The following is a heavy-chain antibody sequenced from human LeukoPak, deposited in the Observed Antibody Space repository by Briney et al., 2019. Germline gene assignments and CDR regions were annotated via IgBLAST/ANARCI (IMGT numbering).Heavy chain of an antibody. J-gene: IGHJ4*02. D-gene: IGHD3-3*01. Sequence: GGSLRLSCAASGFTFNRYWMHWARQAPGKGLVWVSHVNPDGGSTSYADSVKGRFTISRDNAKDTLFLQMNSLRAEDTAIYYCARERYYDFRSGYRPHFDYWGQGSLVTVSS. CDR1: GFTFNRYW. CDR2: VNPDGGST. V-gene: IGHV3-74*01. CDR3: ARERYYDFRSGYRPHFDY.